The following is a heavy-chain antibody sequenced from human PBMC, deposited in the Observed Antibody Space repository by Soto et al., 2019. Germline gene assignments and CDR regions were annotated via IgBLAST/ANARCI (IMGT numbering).Heavy chain of an antibody. CDR2: IYWDDDK. D-gene: IGHD4-17*01. CDR1: GFSLSTSGVG. Sequence: QITLRESGPPLVKPTQTLTLTCTFSGFSLSTSGVGVGWIRQPPGKALEWLAVIYWDDDKRYSPSLRSRLTITKDTSKDQVVLTMTNVDPVDTATYYCAHWTTVRYFDLWGRGTLVTVSS. V-gene: IGHV2-5*02. CDR3: AHWTTVRYFDL. J-gene: IGHJ2*01.